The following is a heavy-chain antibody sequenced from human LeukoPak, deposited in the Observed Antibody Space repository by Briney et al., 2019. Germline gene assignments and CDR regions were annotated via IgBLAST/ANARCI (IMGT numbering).Heavy chain of an antibody. CDR1: GGSISRYY. CDR2: ISNSGST. CDR3: AKSYDTSGYYYGVLDY. V-gene: IGHV4-59*01. Sequence: SSETLSLTCTVSGGSISRYYWSWIRQPPGKGQEWIGYISNSGSTYYNPSLQSRVTISVDTSKNQLSLRLNSVTAADTAVYYCAKSYDTSGYYYGVLDYWGQGTLVTVSS. J-gene: IGHJ4*02. D-gene: IGHD3-22*01.